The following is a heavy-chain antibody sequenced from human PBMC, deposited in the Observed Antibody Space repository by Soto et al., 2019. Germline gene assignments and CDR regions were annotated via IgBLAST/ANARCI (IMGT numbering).Heavy chain of an antibody. CDR3: AREATIAARLDS. V-gene: IGHV4-30-4*01. CDR2: IHDSGST. Sequence: SETLSLTCTVSGDSISNGGYYWSWIRQAPGMGLEWFGSIHDSGSTYYNPSLKSRVAISVDTSKNQFSLKVSSVTAADTAVYYCAREATIAARLDSWGQGTLVTVSS. CDR1: GDSISNGGYY. D-gene: IGHD6-6*01. J-gene: IGHJ4*02.